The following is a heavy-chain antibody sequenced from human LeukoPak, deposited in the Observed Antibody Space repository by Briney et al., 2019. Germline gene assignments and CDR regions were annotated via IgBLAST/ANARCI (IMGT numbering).Heavy chain of an antibody. D-gene: IGHD6-19*01. Sequence: GGSLRLSCAASGFTFDDYAMHWVRQAPGKGLEWVSGISRNSGSIGYADSVKGRFTISRDNAKNSLYLQMNSLRAEDMASYYCAKDKGSSGWYYAFDIWGQGTMVTVSS. V-gene: IGHV3-9*03. J-gene: IGHJ3*02. CDR2: ISRNSGSI. CDR3: AKDKGSSGWYYAFDI. CDR1: GFTFDDYA.